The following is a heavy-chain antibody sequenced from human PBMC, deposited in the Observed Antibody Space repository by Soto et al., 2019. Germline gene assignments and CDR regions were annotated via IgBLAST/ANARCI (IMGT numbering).Heavy chain of an antibody. V-gene: IGHV1-69*01. CDR1: GGTFSSYA. CDR3: ARRGAVATVTTLLGYFDY. Sequence: QVQLVQSGAEVKKPGSSVKVSCKASGGTFSSYAISWVRQAPGQGLEWMGGIIPIFGTANYAQKFQGRVTITADESTSTAYMELSSLRSEDTAVYYCARRGAVATVTTLLGYFDYWGQGTLVTVSS. J-gene: IGHJ4*02. D-gene: IGHD4-4*01. CDR2: IIPIFGTA.